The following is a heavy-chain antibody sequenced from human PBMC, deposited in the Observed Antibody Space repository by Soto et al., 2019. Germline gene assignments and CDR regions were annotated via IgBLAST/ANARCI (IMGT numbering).Heavy chain of an antibody. V-gene: IGHV4-30-2*01. CDR1: GGSISSGGYA. Sequence: SETLSLTCAVSGGSISSGGYAWRWIRQPPGKGLEWIGYIYHSGSPYYNPSLKSRVTISVDRSKNQFSLKLSSVTAADTAVYYCARVPSPWGHGTLVTVSS. CDR3: ARVPSP. J-gene: IGHJ5*02. CDR2: IYHSGSP.